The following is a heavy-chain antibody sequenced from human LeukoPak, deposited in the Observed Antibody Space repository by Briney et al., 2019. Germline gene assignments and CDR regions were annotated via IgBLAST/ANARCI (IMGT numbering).Heavy chain of an antibody. CDR2: IYYSGST. CDR1: AGSISSGDYY. D-gene: IGHD3-10*01. CDR3: ASLVRPWNWFDP. V-gene: IGHV4-30-4*01. Sequence: SQTLSLTCTVSAGSISSGDYYWSWIRQPPGKGLEWIGYIYYSGSTYHNPSLKSRVTISVDTSKNQFSLKLSSVTAADTAVYYCASLVRPWNWFDPWGQGTLVTVSS. J-gene: IGHJ5*02.